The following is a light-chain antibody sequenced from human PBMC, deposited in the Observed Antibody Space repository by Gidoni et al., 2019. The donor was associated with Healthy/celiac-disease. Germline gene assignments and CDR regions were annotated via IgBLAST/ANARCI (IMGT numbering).Light chain of an antibody. V-gene: IGKV1-16*02. CDR2: AAS. CDR3: QQYNSYPRT. CDR1: QCISNY. Sequence: DIQMTQSPSSLSASVGDRVTITCRASQCISNYLAWFQQKPGEAPKSLIYAASSLQSGVPSKCSGSGSGTDFTLTISSLQPEDFATYCCQQYNSYPRTFGQGTKVEIK. J-gene: IGKJ1*01.